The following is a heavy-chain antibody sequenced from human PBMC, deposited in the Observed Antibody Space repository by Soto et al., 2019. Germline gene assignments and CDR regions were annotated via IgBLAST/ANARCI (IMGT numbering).Heavy chain of an antibody. CDR1: GGSFSGYY. D-gene: IGHD6-6*01. CDR2: INHSGST. CDR3: ARGLLVPHRYYYYYYGMDV. V-gene: IGHV4-34*01. Sequence: SETLSLTCAVYGGSFSGYYWSWIRQPPGKGLEWIGEINHSGSTNYNPSLKSRVTISVDTSKNQFSLKLSSVTAADTAVYYCARGLLVPHRYYYYYYGMDVWGQGTTVTVS. J-gene: IGHJ6*02.